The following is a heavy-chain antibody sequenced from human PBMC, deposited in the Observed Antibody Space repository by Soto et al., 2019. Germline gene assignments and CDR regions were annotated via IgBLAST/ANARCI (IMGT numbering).Heavy chain of an antibody. J-gene: IGHJ4*02. Sequence: QVQLQESGPGLVKPSGTLSLTCAVSGASISSRNWWRWVRQPPGKGLEWIGEIYHSGGTNYNPSLKSPATMSVDKSNNQFSLNLSSVTAADTAVYYCAGTSYYGSGSYQLDYWGQGTLVTVSS. CDR3: AGTSYYGSGSYQLDY. CDR2: IYHSGGT. D-gene: IGHD3-10*01. V-gene: IGHV4-4*02. CDR1: GASISSRNW.